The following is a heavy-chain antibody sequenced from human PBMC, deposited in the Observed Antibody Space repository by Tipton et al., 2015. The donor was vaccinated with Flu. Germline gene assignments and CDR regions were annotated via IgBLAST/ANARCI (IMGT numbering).Heavy chain of an antibody. D-gene: IGHD2/OR15-2a*01. V-gene: IGHV4-59*01. CDR2: LTNGGST. CDR1: GASISRYY. J-gene: IGHJ2*01. CDR3: ARESFYDVDLDDWYFDL. Sequence: TLSLTCSVSGASISRYYWGWFRQPPGKGPEWIGYLTNGGSTNFHPSLKSRVTISADASKHQVSLKLSSVTAADTAVYYCARESFYDVDLDDWYFDLWGRGALVTVSS.